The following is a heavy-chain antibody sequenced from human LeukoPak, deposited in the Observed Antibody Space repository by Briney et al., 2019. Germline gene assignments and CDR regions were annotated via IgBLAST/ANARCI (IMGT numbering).Heavy chain of an antibody. D-gene: IGHD2-15*01. CDR3: ARVMVLAATTYYYYMDV. CDR1: GYAFTSYD. J-gene: IGHJ6*03. Sequence: EASVKVSCKASGYAFTSYDINWVRQATGQGLEWMGWMNPNSGNTGYAQKFQGRVTMTRNTSISTAYMALSSLRSEDTAVYYCARVMVLAATTYYYYMDVWGKGTTVNVSS. CDR2: MNPNSGNT. V-gene: IGHV1-8*01.